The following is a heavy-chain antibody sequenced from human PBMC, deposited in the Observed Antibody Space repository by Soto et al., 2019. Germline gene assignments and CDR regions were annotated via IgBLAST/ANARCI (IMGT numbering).Heavy chain of an antibody. CDR3: AGAWELG. Sequence: EVQLVESGGGLVQPGGSLRLSCAASGFTFSTYSMNWVRQAPGKGLEWVSYISSDTIYYADSVQGRFTISRDNAKNSLYLQMNSLRVEDTAVYYCAGAWELGWGQGTLVTVSS. V-gene: IGHV3-48*01. CDR2: ISSDTI. D-gene: IGHD1-26*01. CDR1: GFTFSTYS. J-gene: IGHJ4*02.